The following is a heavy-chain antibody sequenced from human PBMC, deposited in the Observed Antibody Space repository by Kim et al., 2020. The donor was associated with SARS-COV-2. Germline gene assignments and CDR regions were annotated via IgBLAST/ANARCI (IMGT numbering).Heavy chain of an antibody. V-gene: IGHV4-39*01. CDR3: VRVCGGWYHYYFDY. CDR1: GDSFSSNDYY. D-gene: IGHD6-19*01. Sequence: SETLSLTCTVSGDSFSSNDYYWGCIRQPPGKGLEWIGSVYSSGSTYYNSSLKSPGTMSIDPSKKQFSLRLTPVTAADTDVYYCVRVCGGWYHYYFDYWGQGARVTVSS. CDR2: VYSSGST. J-gene: IGHJ4*02.